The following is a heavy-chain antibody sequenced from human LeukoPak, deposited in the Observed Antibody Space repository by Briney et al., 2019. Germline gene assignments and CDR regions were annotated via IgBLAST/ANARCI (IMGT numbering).Heavy chain of an antibody. V-gene: IGHV3-23*01. D-gene: IGHD3-16*01. CDR3: AKDGVVTITFEY. J-gene: IGHJ4*02. CDR2: ISGSGGST. CDR1: GFTFSSYA. Sequence: PGGSLRLSCTASGFTFSSYAMSWVRQAPGKGLEWVSVISGSGGSTFYGDSVKGRFTISRDNSKNTLYLQMNRMRPEDTAVYYCAKDGVVTITFEYWGQGTLVTVSS.